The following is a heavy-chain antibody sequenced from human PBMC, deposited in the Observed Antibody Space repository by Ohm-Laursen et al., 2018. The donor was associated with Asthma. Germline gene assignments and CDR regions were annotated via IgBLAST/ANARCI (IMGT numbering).Heavy chain of an antibody. CDR1: GYSFSLYS. V-gene: IGHV3-21*01. CDR2: ISFTSAYI. J-gene: IGHJ6*02. CDR3: ARDGDDYGDDYYYYGMDV. Sequence: SLRLSCSASGYSFSLYSIHWIRQAPGRGLEWVSSISFTSAYIYYADSGKGRFTISRDNAKNSLFLQMDSLRVEDTAVYYCARDGDDYGDDYYYYGMDVWGQGTTVTVSS. D-gene: IGHD4-17*01.